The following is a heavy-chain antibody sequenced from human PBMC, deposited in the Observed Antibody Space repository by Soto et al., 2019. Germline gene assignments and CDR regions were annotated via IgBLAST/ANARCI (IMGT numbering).Heavy chain of an antibody. Sequence: XGSLRLSCSASGVTFSSYGMHWVRQAPGKGLDWVAVISYDGSNKYYADSVKGRFTISRDNSKNTLYLQMNSLRAEDTAVYYCAKDYAAAGFYGMDVWGQGTTVTVSS. J-gene: IGHJ6*02. CDR1: GVTFSSYG. D-gene: IGHD6-13*01. V-gene: IGHV3-30*18. CDR3: AKDYAAAGFYGMDV. CDR2: ISYDGSNK.